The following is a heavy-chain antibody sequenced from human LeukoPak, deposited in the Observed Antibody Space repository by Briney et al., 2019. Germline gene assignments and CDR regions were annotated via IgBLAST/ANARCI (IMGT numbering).Heavy chain of an antibody. V-gene: IGHV3-43*02. Sequence: GGSLRLSCAASGFTFDDDAMHWLPQAPGKGLDWFSLISGDGGSAYYADSVKGRFTISRDNSKNSLYLQMNSLRTEDTALYYCAKALSTVTTVLDYWGQGTLVTVSS. J-gene: IGHJ4*02. CDR3: AKALSTVTTVLDY. D-gene: IGHD4-17*01. CDR1: GFTFDDDA. CDR2: ISGDGGSA.